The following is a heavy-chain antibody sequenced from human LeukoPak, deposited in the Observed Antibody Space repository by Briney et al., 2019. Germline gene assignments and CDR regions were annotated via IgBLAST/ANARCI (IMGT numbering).Heavy chain of an antibody. CDR1: GFTFSSYA. CDR3: ARDKHSSSPNYFDY. D-gene: IGHD6-6*01. V-gene: IGHV3-30*01. Sequence: GGSLRLSCAASGFTFSSYAMHWVRQAPGKGLEWVAVISYDGSNKYYADSVKGRFTISRDNSKNTPYLQMNSLRAEDTAAYYCARDKHSSSPNYFDYWGQGTLVTVSS. J-gene: IGHJ4*02. CDR2: ISYDGSNK.